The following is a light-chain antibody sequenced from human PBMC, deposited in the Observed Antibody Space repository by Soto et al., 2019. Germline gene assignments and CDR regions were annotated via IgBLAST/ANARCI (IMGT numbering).Light chain of an antibody. V-gene: IGLV2-14*01. CDR2: EVS. Sequence: QSALTQPASVSGSPGQSITISCTGTSSDVGNYNYVSWYQHHPGKAPKLMIYEVSYRPSGVSVRFSGSKSGNTASLTISGLQAEDEANYYCSSYTTSRTWVFGGGTMLTVL. J-gene: IGLJ3*02. CDR1: SSDVGNYNY. CDR3: SSYTTSRTWV.